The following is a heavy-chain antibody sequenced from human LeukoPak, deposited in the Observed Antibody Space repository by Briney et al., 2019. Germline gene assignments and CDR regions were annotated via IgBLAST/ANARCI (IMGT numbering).Heavy chain of an antibody. D-gene: IGHD2-21*02. J-gene: IGHJ6*03. CDR3: ARDQVGTANYYYYYYYMDV. V-gene: IGHV4-38-2*02. Sequence: SETLSLTCTVSGYSISSGNYWDWIRQPPGKGLEWIGSIYHSGSTYYNPSLKSRVTISVDTSKNQFSLQLNSVTPEDTAVYYCARDQVGTANYYYYYYYMDVWGKGTTVTVSS. CDR2: IYHSGST. CDR1: GYSISSGNY.